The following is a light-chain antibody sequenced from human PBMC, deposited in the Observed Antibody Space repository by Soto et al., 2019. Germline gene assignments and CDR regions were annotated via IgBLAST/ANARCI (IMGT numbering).Light chain of an antibody. Sequence: EIVLTQSPGTLSLSPGERATLSCRASPSVSSSYLAWYQQKPGQAPRLLIYGASTRATVVPARFSGSRSGPEFTLTINSLQSEDFAIYYCQPYNNWPLTFGGGTKVDIK. CDR2: GAS. J-gene: IGKJ4*01. CDR1: PSVSSSY. V-gene: IGKV3-15*01. CDR3: QPYNNWPLT.